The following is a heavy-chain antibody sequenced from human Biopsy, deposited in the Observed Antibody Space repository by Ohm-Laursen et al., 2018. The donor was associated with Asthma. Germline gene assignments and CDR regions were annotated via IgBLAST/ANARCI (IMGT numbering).Heavy chain of an antibody. D-gene: IGHD2-2*01. CDR2: IIPIFGPT. CDR3: ARGPEYVRSSGALDY. CDR1: GYNLIDLS. Sequence: ASVKVSCKISGYNLIDLSMHWVRQAPGQGLEWMGGIIPIFGPTNYAQKFQGRVTISADDSTSTAYMELSSLSSEGTALYYCARGPEYVRSSGALDYWGQGTLVTVSS. J-gene: IGHJ4*02. V-gene: IGHV1-69*13.